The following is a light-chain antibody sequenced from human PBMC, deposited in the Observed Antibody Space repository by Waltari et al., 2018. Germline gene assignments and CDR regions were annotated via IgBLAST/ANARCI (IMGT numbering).Light chain of an antibody. Sequence: ELVLTHSPVTLSLSTGERATLSCRASQSVTSISLTWYQQKLGQAPRLLIYGTSSRATGIPDRFSGSGSGTDFTLTISRLEPEDFAVYYCQQYDGEVVTFGGGTKVEI. CDR1: QSVTSIS. V-gene: IGKV3-20*01. J-gene: IGKJ4*01. CDR2: GTS. CDR3: QQYDGEVVT.